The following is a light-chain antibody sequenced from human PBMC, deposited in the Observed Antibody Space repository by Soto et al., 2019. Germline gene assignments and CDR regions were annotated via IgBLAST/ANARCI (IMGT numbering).Light chain of an antibody. CDR1: SSDVGGSDY. V-gene: IGLV2-11*01. CDR2: DVT. CDR3: CSHAGSLSAYV. Sequence: QSALTQPRSVSGSPGQSVTISCTGTSSDVGGSDYVSWFQHYPGKGPKLLIYDVTRRPSGVPDRFSGSKSGNTASLTISGLQVEDEADYYCCSHAGSLSAYVFGTGTKVTVL. J-gene: IGLJ1*01.